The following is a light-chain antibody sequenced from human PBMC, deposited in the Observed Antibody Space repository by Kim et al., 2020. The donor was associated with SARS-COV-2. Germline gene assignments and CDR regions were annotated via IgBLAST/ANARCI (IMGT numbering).Light chain of an antibody. Sequence: GQSITISCAGTSSDVGAYKYFSWYQQHPGKAPKLLIYDVSDRPSGVSNRFSGSKSGNTASLTISGLQAEDEADYYCTSYTSSSTYVFGTGTKVTVL. CDR1: SSDVGAYKY. J-gene: IGLJ1*01. CDR3: TSYTSSSTYV. V-gene: IGLV2-14*03. CDR2: DVS.